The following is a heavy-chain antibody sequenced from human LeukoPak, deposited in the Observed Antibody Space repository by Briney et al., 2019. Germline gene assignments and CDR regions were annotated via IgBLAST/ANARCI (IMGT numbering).Heavy chain of an antibody. V-gene: IGHV3-23*01. J-gene: IGHJ5*02. Sequence: GGSLRLSCAASGFTISSYGMSWVRQAPGKGLEWVSSISGSGGSTYYADPVKGRFTISRDNAKNSLFLQINGLRAEDTAVYYCANGGTYSSGPWGQGTLVTVSS. D-gene: IGHD3-22*01. CDR1: GFTISSYG. CDR3: ANGGTYSSGP. CDR2: ISGSGGST.